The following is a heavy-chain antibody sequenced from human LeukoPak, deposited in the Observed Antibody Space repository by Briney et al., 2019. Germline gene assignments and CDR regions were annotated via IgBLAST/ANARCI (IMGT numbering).Heavy chain of an antibody. Sequence: GESLKISCKGSGYSFTSYWIGWVRQMPGKGLEWMGIIYPGDSDTRYSPSFQGQVTISADKSISTAYLQWSGLKASDTAMYYCARPYDSSGYSGLGAFDIWGQGTMVTVSS. CDR3: ARPYDSSGYSGLGAFDI. V-gene: IGHV5-51*01. J-gene: IGHJ3*02. CDR2: IYPGDSDT. CDR1: GYSFTSYW. D-gene: IGHD3-22*01.